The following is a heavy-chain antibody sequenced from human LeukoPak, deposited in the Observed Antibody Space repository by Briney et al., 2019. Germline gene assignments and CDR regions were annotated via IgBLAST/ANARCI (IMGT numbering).Heavy chain of an antibody. CDR1: GFTFSSYA. D-gene: IGHD5/OR15-5a*01. Sequence: GGSLRLSCAASGFTFSSYAMSWVRQAPGKGLEWASAISGSGGSTYYADSVKGRFTISRDNSKNTLYLQMNSLRAEDTAVYYCARCSVGLGKKIDFWGQGTLVTVSS. CDR2: ISGSGGST. J-gene: IGHJ4*02. V-gene: IGHV3-23*01. CDR3: ARCSVGLGKKIDF.